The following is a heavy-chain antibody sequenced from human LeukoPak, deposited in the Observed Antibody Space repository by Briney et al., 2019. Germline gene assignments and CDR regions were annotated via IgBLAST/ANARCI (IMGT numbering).Heavy chain of an antibody. J-gene: IGHJ4*02. V-gene: IGHV4-59*01. CDR3: VRDQGSGWYAGGAFDY. CDR2: IYYSGST. D-gene: IGHD6-19*01. Sequence: SETLSLTCTVSGGSISSYYWSWIRQPPGKGLEWIGYIYYSGSTNYNPSLKSRVTISVDTSKNQFSLKLSSVTAADTAVYYCVRDQGSGWYAGGAFDYWGQGTLVTVSS. CDR1: GGSISSYY.